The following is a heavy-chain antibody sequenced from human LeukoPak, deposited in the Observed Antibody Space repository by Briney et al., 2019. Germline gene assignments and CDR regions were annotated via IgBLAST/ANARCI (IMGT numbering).Heavy chain of an antibody. V-gene: IGHV3-23*01. D-gene: IGHD3-9*01. CDR3: ARGDYDILTGPNY. CDR1: GFTFSSYG. CDR2: ISGSGGST. J-gene: IGHJ4*02. Sequence: GGSLRLSCAASGFTFSSYGMSWVRQAPGTGLEWVSAISGSGGSTYYADSVKGRFTISRDNSKNTLYLQMNSLRAEDTAVYYCARGDYDILTGPNYWGQGTLVTVSS.